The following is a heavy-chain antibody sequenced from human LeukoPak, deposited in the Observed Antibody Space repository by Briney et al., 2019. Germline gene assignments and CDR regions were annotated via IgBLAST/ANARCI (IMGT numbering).Heavy chain of an antibody. CDR2: IYPGDSDT. CDR3: ATWYYYDSSGYPDAFDI. D-gene: IGHD3-22*01. J-gene: IGHJ3*02. V-gene: IGHV5-51*01. CDR1: GYTFTSYW. Sequence: GESLKISCEGSGYTFTSYWIGWVRQMPGKGLEWMGIIYPGDSDTRYSPSFQGQVTISADKSISTAYLQWSSLKASDTAMYYCATWYYYDSSGYPDAFDIWGQGTMVTVSS.